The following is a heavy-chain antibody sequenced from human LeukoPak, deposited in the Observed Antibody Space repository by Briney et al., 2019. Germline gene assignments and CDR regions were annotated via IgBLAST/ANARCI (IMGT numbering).Heavy chain of an antibody. D-gene: IGHD5-12*01. CDR3: AKDPRGYSGYGFYYFDY. CDR1: GFTFSSYA. Sequence: QTGGSLRLSCAASGFTFSSYAMSWVRQAPGKGLEWVSATSGSGGSTYYADSVKGRFTISRDNSKNTLYLQMNSLRAEDTAVYYCAKDPRGYSGYGFYYFDYWGQGTLVTVSS. CDR2: TSGSGGST. J-gene: IGHJ4*02. V-gene: IGHV3-23*01.